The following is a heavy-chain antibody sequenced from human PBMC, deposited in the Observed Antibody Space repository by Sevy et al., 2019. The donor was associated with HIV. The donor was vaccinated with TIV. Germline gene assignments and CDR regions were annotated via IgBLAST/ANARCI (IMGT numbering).Heavy chain of an antibody. V-gene: IGHV3-23*01. CDR1: EFIFSDYA. D-gene: IGHD2-2*01. CDR3: AKTINSGGGAVPAANYYYYGMDV. J-gene: IGHJ6*02. CDR2: INGKGRNT. Sequence: GGSLRLSCAASEFIFSDYAMNWVRQTPGKGLEWVSSINGKGRNTHYADSVEGRFTISRDNSKNTLYLQMNSLRAEDTAVYYCAKTINSGGGAVPAANYYYYGMDVWGQGTTVTVSS.